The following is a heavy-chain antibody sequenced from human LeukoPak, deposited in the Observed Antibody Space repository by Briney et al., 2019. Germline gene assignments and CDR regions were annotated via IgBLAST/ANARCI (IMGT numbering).Heavy chain of an antibody. CDR1: GFTLSSYE. Sequence: GGSLRLSCAASGFTLSSYEMNWVRQAPGEGLEWVSYISSSGSTISYADSVKGRFTISRDNAKNSLCLQMNSLRAEDTAVYYCARGLYYDFWSGYSFSNWFDPWGQGTLVTVSS. CDR2: ISSSGSTI. CDR3: ARGLYYDFWSGYSFSNWFDP. D-gene: IGHD3-3*01. J-gene: IGHJ5*02. V-gene: IGHV3-48*03.